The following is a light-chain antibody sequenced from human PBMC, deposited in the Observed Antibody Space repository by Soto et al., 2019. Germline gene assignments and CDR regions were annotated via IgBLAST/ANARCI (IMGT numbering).Light chain of an antibody. CDR1: SSDVGAYNY. CDR2: DVS. V-gene: IGLV2-8*01. CDR3: SSYAGSSWV. J-gene: IGLJ3*02. Sequence: QSVLTQPPSASGSPGQSVTISCTGTSSDVGAYNYVSWYQQHPGKAPKLMIYDVSKRPSGVPYRFSGSKSGNAASLTVSGLQGDDEADYYCSSYAGSSWVFGGGTKVTVL.